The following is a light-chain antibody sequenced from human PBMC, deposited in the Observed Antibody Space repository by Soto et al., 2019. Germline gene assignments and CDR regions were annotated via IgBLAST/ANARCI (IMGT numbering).Light chain of an antibody. CDR2: DAS. J-gene: IGKJ4*02. CDR1: QSISTW. CDR3: QQYNSCPRS. V-gene: IGKV1-5*01. Sequence: DIQMTQSPSTRSASVGDRVTITCRASQSISTWLAWYQQKPGKAPKLLIYDASTFQSGVPSSFSVCGSGTEFTLAISSLQPDDFATYSGQQYNSCPRSFGRGTKV.